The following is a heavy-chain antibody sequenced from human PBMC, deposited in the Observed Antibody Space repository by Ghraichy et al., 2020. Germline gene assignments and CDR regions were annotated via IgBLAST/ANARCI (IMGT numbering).Heavy chain of an antibody. V-gene: IGHV3-23*01. J-gene: IGHJ3*02. CDR1: GFTFSSYA. Sequence: GGSLRLSCAASGFTFSSYAMSWVRQAPGKGLEWVSAISGSGGSTYYADSVKGRFTISRDNSKNTLYLQMNSLRAEDTAVYYCAKDFTLVGATRQEDEYDAFDIWGQGTMVTVSS. CDR2: ISGSGGST. D-gene: IGHD1-26*01. CDR3: AKDFTLVGATRQEDEYDAFDI.